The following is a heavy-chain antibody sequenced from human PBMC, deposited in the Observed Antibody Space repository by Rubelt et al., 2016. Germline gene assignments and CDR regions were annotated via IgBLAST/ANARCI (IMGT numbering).Heavy chain of an antibody. CDR3: ARVSYDFWSGLRIFDY. Sequence: SSSSYYWGWIRQPPGKGLEWIGSIYYSGSTYYNPSLKSRVTISVDTSKNQFSLKLSSVTAADTAVYYCARVSYDFWSGLRIFDYWGQGTLVTVSS. CDR2: IYYSGST. D-gene: IGHD3-3*01. V-gene: IGHV4-39*07. J-gene: IGHJ4*02. CDR1: SSSSYY.